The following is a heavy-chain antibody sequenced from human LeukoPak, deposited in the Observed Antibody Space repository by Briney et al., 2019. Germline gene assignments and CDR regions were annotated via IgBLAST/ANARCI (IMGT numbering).Heavy chain of an antibody. D-gene: IGHD6-19*01. CDR2: INQDGSEK. V-gene: IGHV3-7*04. CDR1: GFMFSSYW. CDR3: ARDQVAVPGGDY. Sequence: PGGSLRLSCAASGFMFSSYWMSWVRQAPGKGLEWVTNINQDGSEKNYVDSVKGRFTISRDDAKNSLYLQMNSLRAEDTAVYYCARDQVAVPGGDYWGQGTLVTVSS. J-gene: IGHJ4*02.